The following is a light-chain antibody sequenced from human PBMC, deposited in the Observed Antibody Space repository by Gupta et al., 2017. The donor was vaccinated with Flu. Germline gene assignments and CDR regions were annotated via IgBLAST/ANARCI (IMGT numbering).Light chain of an antibody. CDR3: QFNRT. J-gene: IGKJ1*01. CDR1: QSISSSY. V-gene: IGKV3-20*01. CDR2: VAS. Sequence: EIVLTQSPGTLSLSPGERATLSCRASQSISSSYLAWYQQKSGQDTRISIYVASSSAPGIKDRFSGSGSETDFTRTCSRVESEDCEGDDGQFNRTFGQGTKVEIK.